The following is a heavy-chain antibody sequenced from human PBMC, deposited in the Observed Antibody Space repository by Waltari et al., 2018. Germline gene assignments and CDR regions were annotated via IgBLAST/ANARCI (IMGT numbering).Heavy chain of an antibody. V-gene: IGHV3-23*03. CDR3: AKASDGYNLYYYYYMDV. J-gene: IGHJ6*03. D-gene: IGHD5-12*01. CDR1: GFTFSSYA. CDR2: IYSGGSST. Sequence: EVQLLESGGGLVQPGGSLRLSCAASGFTFSSYAMSWVRQAPGTGLEWVSVIYSGGSSTYYADSVKGRFTISRDNSKNTLYLQMNSLRAEDTAVYYCAKASDGYNLYYYYYMDVWGKGTTVTVSS.